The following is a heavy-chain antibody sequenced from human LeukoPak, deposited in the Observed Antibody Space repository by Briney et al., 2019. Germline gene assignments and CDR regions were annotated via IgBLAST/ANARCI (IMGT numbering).Heavy chain of an antibody. V-gene: IGHV3-23*01. CDR2: VSGSGDTT. J-gene: IGHJ5*02. Sequence: GGSLRLSCAASGFSFSSYAMTWVRQAPGKGLEWVSVVSGSGDTTYYADSVKGRFTISRDNSKNTLYLQMNSLRAEDTAVYYCVKESELLCGGWFDPWGQGTLVTVPS. CDR1: GFSFSSYA. CDR3: VKESELLCGGWFDP. D-gene: IGHD2-2*01.